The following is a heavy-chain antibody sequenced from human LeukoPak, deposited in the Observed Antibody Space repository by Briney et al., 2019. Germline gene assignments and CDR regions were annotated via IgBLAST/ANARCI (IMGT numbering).Heavy chain of an antibody. V-gene: IGHV3-23*01. CDR3: AKDHRYTFGSPYYFDY. CDR2: ISGSGGST. CDR1: GLTVTSYG. D-gene: IGHD5-18*01. Sequence: GGSLTLACAPSGLTVTSYGTNWARHAPGKWLEWVSGISGSGGSTYYADSVKGRSTISTDPSTNTLYLQMNRLRAKHTAVSYCAKDHRYTFGSPYYFDYWGQGPLVTVSS. J-gene: IGHJ4*02.